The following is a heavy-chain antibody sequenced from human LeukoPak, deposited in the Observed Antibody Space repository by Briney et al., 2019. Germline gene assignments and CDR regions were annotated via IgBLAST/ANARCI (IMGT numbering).Heavy chain of an antibody. CDR1: GGSTSSYY. D-gene: IGHD2-21*02. Sequence: SETLSLTCTVSGGSTSSYYWSWIRQPPGKGLEWIGYVYSSENTNYNPSLKSRVTISVDTSKNQFSLKLSSVTAADTAVYYCARRGVPTARNWYFDLWGRGTLVTVSS. CDR3: ARRGVPTARNWYFDL. V-gene: IGHV4-59*08. J-gene: IGHJ2*01. CDR2: VYSSENT.